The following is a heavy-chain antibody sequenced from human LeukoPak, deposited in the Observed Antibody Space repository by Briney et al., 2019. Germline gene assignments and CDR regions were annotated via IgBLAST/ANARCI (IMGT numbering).Heavy chain of an antibody. Sequence: SVKVSCKASGGTFSSYAISWVRQAPGQGLEWMGRIIPILGIANYAQKFQGRVTITADKSTSTAYMELSSLRSEDTAVYYCAKAIAVAGWYDAFDIWGQGTMVTVSS. CDR2: IIPILGIA. CDR1: GGTFSSYA. J-gene: IGHJ3*02. D-gene: IGHD6-19*01. V-gene: IGHV1-69*04. CDR3: AKAIAVAGWYDAFDI.